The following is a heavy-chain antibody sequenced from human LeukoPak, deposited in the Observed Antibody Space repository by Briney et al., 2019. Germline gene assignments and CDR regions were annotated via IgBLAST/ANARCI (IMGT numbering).Heavy chain of an antibody. Sequence: GGSLRLSCAASGFTFSSYAMSWVRQAPGKGLEWVSAISGSGGGTYYADSVKGRFTISRDNAKNTLDLQLSSLGAEDTAVYYCARGGRNHGFDIWGQGTTVTVSS. V-gene: IGHV3-23*01. CDR3: ARGGRNHGFDI. D-gene: IGHD3-16*01. J-gene: IGHJ3*02. CDR1: GFTFSSYA. CDR2: ISGSGGGT.